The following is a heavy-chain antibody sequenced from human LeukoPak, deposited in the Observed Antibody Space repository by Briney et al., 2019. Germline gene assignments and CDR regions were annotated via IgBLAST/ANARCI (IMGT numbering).Heavy chain of an antibody. V-gene: IGHV3-11*01. CDR2: ISSSGSTI. Sequence: GGSLRLSCAASGFTFSDYYMRWLHQATGKGLECGSYISSSGSTIYYAHSVKGRFTISRDNDKNSLHLQMKTMRAEDTDVYYCARVDYAYGMDVWGQGNTVTVSS. J-gene: IGHJ6*02. CDR1: GFTFSDYY. CDR3: ARVDYAYGMDV.